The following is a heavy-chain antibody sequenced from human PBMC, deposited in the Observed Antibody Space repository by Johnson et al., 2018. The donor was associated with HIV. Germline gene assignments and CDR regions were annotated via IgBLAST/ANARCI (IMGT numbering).Heavy chain of an antibody. CDR2: ISSGGSTI. Sequence: GFTLSDYYMSWIRQAPGKGLEWVSYISSGGSTIYYADSVKARFTISRDNAKTSLYLQMNSLRAEDTAVYYCARDRGYVWGVTGDASDIWGQGTMVTVSS. D-gene: IGHD3-16*01. CDR3: ARDRGYVWGVTGDASDI. V-gene: IGHV3-11*04. CDR1: GFTLSDYY. J-gene: IGHJ3*02.